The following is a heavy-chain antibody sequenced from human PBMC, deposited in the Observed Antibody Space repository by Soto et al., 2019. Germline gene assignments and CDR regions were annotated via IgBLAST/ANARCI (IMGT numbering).Heavy chain of an antibody. J-gene: IGHJ4*02. D-gene: IGHD3-22*01. CDR3: ARTDSSGYYFVY. CDR2: IYSSGTT. CDR1: GDFISSGGYY. Sequence: QVQLQESGPGLVKPSQTLSLTCTVSGDFISSGGYYWSWIRQLPGKGLEWIGYIYSSGTTYYNPSLKSRITISADPSKNQFSLNLSSVTAADTAVYYCARTDSSGYYFVYWGQGTLVTVFS. V-gene: IGHV4-31*03.